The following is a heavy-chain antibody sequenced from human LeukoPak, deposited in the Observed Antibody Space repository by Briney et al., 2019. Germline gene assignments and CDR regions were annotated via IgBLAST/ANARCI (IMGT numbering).Heavy chain of an antibody. Sequence: GGSLRLPCAASGFTFSSYWMHWVRQAPGKGLVWVSRITSDGSSTTYADSVKGRFTISRDNAKNTLYLQMNSLRAEDTAVYYCAKGSSSGWHYYYGMDVWGQGTTVTVSS. CDR2: ITSDGSST. J-gene: IGHJ6*02. CDR3: AKGSSSGWHYYYGMDV. V-gene: IGHV3-74*01. CDR1: GFTFSSYW. D-gene: IGHD6-19*01.